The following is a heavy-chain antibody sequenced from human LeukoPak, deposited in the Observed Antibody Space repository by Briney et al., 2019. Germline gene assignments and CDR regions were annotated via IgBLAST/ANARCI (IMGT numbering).Heavy chain of an antibody. Sequence: SETLSLTCVVYGGSFSGYYWTWIRQPPGKGLEWIGEINHRGSTNYNPSLKSRVTMSVDTSKNQFSLMLTSVSAADTAVYYCARGTAVGATEFGWFDPWGQGTLVTVSS. V-gene: IGHV4-34*01. CDR2: INHRGST. J-gene: IGHJ5*02. CDR1: GGSFSGYY. CDR3: ARGTAVGATEFGWFDP. D-gene: IGHD1-26*01.